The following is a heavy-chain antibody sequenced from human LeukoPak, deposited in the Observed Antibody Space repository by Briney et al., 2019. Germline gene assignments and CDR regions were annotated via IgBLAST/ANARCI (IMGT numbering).Heavy chain of an antibody. Sequence: SETLSLTCAVYGGSFSGDYWNWIRQPPGKGLEWIGEINHSGSTNYDPSLKSRVTISVDTSKNQFSLKLSSVTAADTAVYYCARPFLYSSSWYFVYWGQGTLVTVSS. CDR3: ARPFLYSSSWYFVY. CDR2: INHSGST. CDR1: GGSFSGDY. J-gene: IGHJ4*02. V-gene: IGHV4-34*01. D-gene: IGHD6-13*01.